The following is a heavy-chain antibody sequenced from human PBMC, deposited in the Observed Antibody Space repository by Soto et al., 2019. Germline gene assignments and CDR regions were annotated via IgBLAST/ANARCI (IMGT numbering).Heavy chain of an antibody. CDR1: GFTFSSYW. D-gene: IGHD5-18*01. Sequence: GGSLRLSCEASGFTFSSYWMHWVRQAPGKGLVWVSRINPDGSATNYADSVKGRFTISRDNAKNTLYLQMNSLRAEDTAVFYCGRGGSDSPMAPGYWGQGTLVTVSS. CDR2: INPDGSAT. V-gene: IGHV3-74*01. J-gene: IGHJ4*02. CDR3: GRGGSDSPMAPGY.